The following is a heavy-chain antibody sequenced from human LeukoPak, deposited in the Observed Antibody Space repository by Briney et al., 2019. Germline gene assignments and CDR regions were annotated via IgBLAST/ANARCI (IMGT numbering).Heavy chain of an antibody. CDR1: GFTFSSYS. CDR2: ISSSSSTI. CDR3: ASLVVAATPDWFDP. Sequence: GGSLRPSCAASGFTFSSYSMNWVRQAPGKGLEWVSYISSSSSTIYYADSVKGRFTISRDNAKNSLYLQMNSLRAEDTAVYYCASLVVAATPDWFDPWGQGTLVTVSS. J-gene: IGHJ5*02. V-gene: IGHV3-48*01. D-gene: IGHD2-15*01.